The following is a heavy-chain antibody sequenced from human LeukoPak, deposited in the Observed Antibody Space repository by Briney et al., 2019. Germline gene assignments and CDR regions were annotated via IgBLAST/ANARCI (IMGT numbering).Heavy chain of an antibody. J-gene: IGHJ4*02. CDR1: GFTFSSYA. V-gene: IGHV3-30-3*01. CDR2: ISYDGSNK. D-gene: IGHD4-17*01. Sequence: GGSLRLSCAASGFTFSSYAMHWVRQAPGKGLEWVAVISYDGSNKYYADSVKGRFTISRDNSKNTLYLQRNSLRAEDTAVYYCARELDYGDYVRAFDYWGQGTLVTVSS. CDR3: ARELDYGDYVRAFDY.